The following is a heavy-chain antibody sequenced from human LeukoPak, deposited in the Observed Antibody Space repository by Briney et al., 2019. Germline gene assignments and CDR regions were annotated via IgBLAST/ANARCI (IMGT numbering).Heavy chain of an antibody. J-gene: IGHJ4*02. CDR3: AREGEPYMSTGGSDY. CDR1: GYSFSRSW. V-gene: IGHV5-51*01. Sequence: GESLKISCTGPGYSFSRSWIAWVRQMPGQGLEWMGIIYPADSDTRYSPSFQGQVTISADRSISTAYLQWSSLKASDTAIYYCAREGEPYMSTGGSDYWGQGTLVTVSS. D-gene: IGHD2-2*01. CDR2: IYPADSDT.